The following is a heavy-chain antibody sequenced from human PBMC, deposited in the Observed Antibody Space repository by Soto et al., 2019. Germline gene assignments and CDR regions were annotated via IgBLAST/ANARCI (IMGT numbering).Heavy chain of an antibody. CDR2: IYPGDSDT. CDR1: GYIFTNSW. CDR3: ARLQAAMPAAAGMDV. V-gene: IGHV5-51*01. Sequence: PGESLKISCKGSGYIFTNSWIGWVRQMPGKDLEWMGIIYPGDSDTRYSPSFQGQVTISADNSITTAYLQWRRLTASDTATYYCARLQAAMPAAAGMDVWGQGTAVTVSS. J-gene: IGHJ6*02. D-gene: IGHD2-2*01.